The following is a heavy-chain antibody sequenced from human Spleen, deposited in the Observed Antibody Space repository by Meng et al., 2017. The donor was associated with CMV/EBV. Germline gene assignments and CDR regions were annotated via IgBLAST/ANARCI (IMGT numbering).Heavy chain of an antibody. CDR2: INPNSGDT. D-gene: IGHD5-18*01. CDR3: VRDQDAGMASYYYYGMDV. CDR1: GGTFSSYA. J-gene: IGHJ6*02. Sequence: ASVKVSCKTYGGTFSSYAFSWVRQAPGQGLEWMGWINPNSGDTNYAQKFQGRVTMTRDTSISTAYMVLSSLRSDDTAVYYCVRDQDAGMASYYYYGMDVWGQGTTVTVSS. V-gene: IGHV1-2*02.